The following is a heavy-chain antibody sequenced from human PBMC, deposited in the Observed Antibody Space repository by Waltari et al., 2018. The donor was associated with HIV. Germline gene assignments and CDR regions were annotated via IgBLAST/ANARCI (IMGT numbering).Heavy chain of an antibody. J-gene: IGHJ4*02. Sequence: QITLKESGPTLVKPTQTLTLTCTFSGFSLSSSGVGVGWVRQPPGKALEWLSLIYGENERRNSPSLRNRITITTDTSKNQAVLTMTSRDPVDTGTYFCVHLERGLRGSMHMGYFDYWGQGTLVTVSS. D-gene: IGHD3-10*01. CDR1: GFSLSSSGVG. CDR3: VHLERGLRGSMHMGYFDY. V-gene: IGHV2-5*02. CDR2: IYGENER.